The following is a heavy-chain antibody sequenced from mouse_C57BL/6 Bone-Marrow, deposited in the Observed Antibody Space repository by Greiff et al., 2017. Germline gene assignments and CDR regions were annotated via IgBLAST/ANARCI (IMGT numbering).Heavy chain of an antibody. J-gene: IGHJ1*03. V-gene: IGHV1-69*01. CDR1: GYTFTSYW. CDR3: AREPRWYFDV. Sequence: QVQLKQPGAELVMPGASVKLSCKASGYTFTSYWMHWVKQRPGQGLEWIGEIDPSDSYTNYNQKFKGKSTLTVDKSSSTAYMQLSSLTSEDSAVYYCAREPRWYFDVWGTGNTVTVSA. CDR2: IDPSDSYT.